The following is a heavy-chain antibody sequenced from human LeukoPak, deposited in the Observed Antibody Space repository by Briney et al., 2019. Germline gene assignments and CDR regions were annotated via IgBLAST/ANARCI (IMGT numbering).Heavy chain of an antibody. J-gene: IGHJ4*02. CDR2: ISGSGGTS. V-gene: IGHV3-23*01. Sequence: GGSLRLSCAASGFTFSDYNMRWIRQAPGKGLEWVSAISGSGGTSYYADSVKGRFTISRDNSKNTLYLQMNSLRAEDTAVYYCARDSVPYSRSFPYFDYWGQGTLVTVSS. CDR1: GFTFSDYN. CDR3: ARDSVPYSRSFPYFDY. D-gene: IGHD6-6*01.